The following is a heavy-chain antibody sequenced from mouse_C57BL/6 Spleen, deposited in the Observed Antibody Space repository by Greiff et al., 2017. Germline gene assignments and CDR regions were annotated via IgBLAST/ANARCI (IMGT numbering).Heavy chain of an antibody. Sequence: VKLMESGPELVKPGASVKISCKASGYAFSSSWMNWVKQRPGKGLEWIGRIYPGDGDTNYNGKFKGKATLTADKSSSTAYMQLSSLTSEDSAVYFCARPLYYGSSYGFAYWGQGTLVTVSA. D-gene: IGHD1-1*01. V-gene: IGHV1-82*01. CDR1: GYAFSSSW. CDR2: IYPGDGDT. J-gene: IGHJ3*01. CDR3: ARPLYYGSSYGFAY.